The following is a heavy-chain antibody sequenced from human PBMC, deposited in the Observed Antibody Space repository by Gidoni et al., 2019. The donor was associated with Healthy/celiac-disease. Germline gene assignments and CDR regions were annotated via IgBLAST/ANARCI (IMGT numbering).Heavy chain of an antibody. CDR1: GGSFSGYY. CDR2: INHSGST. Sequence: QVQLQQWGAGLLKPSETLSLTCAVYGGSFSGYYWSWIRQPPGKGLEWIGEINHSGSTNYNPSLKSRVTISVDTSKNQFSLKLSSVTAADTAVYYCARGLSGRSSTSPRYYYYYYMDVWGKGTTVTVSS. D-gene: IGHD2-2*01. V-gene: IGHV4-34*01. J-gene: IGHJ6*03. CDR3: ARGLSGRSSTSPRYYYYYYMDV.